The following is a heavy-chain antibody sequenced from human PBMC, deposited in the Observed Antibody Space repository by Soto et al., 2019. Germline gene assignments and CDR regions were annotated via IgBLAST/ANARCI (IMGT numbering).Heavy chain of an antibody. V-gene: IGHV3-23*01. CDR3: AKGRDLRITIFGVVITPSDY. Sequence: GGSLRLSCAASGFTFSSYAMSWVRQAPGKGLEWVSAISGSGGSTYYADSVKGRFTISRDNSKNTLYLQMNSLRAEDTAVYYCAKGRDLRITIFGVVITPSDYWGQGTLVNVS. J-gene: IGHJ4*02. CDR2: ISGSGGST. CDR1: GFTFSSYA. D-gene: IGHD3-3*01.